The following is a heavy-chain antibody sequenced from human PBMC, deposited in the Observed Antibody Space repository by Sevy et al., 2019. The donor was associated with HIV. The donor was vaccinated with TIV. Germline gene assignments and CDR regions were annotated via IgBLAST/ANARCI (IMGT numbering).Heavy chain of an antibody. D-gene: IGHD2-8*02. V-gene: IGHV3-30*15. CDR3: AREGGHTAAWSPGIF. CDR1: GFTFNSHG. Sequence: GGSLRLSCAASGFTFNSHGFHWVRQAPGKGLEWVALISYDGRIKYYADSVKGGFIISRDDARNTLYLQMSGMRAEDTAVYYSAREGGHTAAWSPGIFWGQGTLVTDSS. CDR2: ISYDGRIK. J-gene: IGHJ4*02.